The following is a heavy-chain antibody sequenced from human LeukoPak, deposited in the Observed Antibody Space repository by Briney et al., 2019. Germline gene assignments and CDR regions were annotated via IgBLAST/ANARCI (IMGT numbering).Heavy chain of an antibody. CDR3: ARAHCSSTSCRRYYFDY. CDR1: GYTFTSYG. CDR2: ISAYNGNT. Sequence: ASVKVSCKASGYTFTSYGISWVRQAPGQGLEWMGWISAYNGNTNYAQKLQGRVTMTTDTSTSTAYMELRSLRSDDTAVYYCARAHCSSTSCRRYYFDYWGQGTLVTVSS. D-gene: IGHD2-2*01. J-gene: IGHJ4*02. V-gene: IGHV1-18*01.